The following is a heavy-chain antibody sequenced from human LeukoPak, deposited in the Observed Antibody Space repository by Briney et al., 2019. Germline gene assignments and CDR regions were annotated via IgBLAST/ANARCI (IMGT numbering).Heavy chain of an antibody. CDR2: INSDGSST. V-gene: IGHV3-74*01. J-gene: IGHJ3*02. D-gene: IGHD3-3*02. CDR3: TIISYDAFDI. CDR1: GFTFSSYW. Sequence: GGSLRLSCAASGFTFSSYWMHWVRQAPGKGLVWVSRINSDGSSTSYADSVKGQFTISRDNAKNTLYLQMNSLRAEDTAVYYCTIISYDAFDIWGQGTMVTVSS.